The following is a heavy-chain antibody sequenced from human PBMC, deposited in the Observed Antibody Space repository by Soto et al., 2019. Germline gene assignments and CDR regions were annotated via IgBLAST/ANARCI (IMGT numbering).Heavy chain of an antibody. D-gene: IGHD2-2*01. J-gene: IGHJ6*02. CDR1: GFTFSSYG. Sequence: QVQLVESGGGVVQPGRSLRLSCAASGFTFSSYGMHWVRQAPGKGLEWVAVISYDGSNKYYADSVKGRFTISRDNSKNTLYLQMNSLRAEDTAVYYCAKDHTVRRSTPNYGMDVWGQGTTVTVSS. V-gene: IGHV3-30*18. CDR2: ISYDGSNK. CDR3: AKDHTVRRSTPNYGMDV.